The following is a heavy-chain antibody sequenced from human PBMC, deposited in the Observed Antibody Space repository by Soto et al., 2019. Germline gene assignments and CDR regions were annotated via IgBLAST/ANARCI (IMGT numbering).Heavy chain of an antibody. CDR2: IYHSGST. D-gene: IGHD6-13*01. CDR1: GGAISISNW. J-gene: IGHJ6*02. V-gene: IGHV4-4*02. CDR3: ARDERSSSWYVRYYGMDV. Sequence: SETLSLTCAVSGGAISISNWCSCVRQPPGKGLEWIGEIYHSGSTNYNPSLKSRVTISVDKSKNQFSLKLSSVTAADTAVYYCARDERSSSWYVRYYGMDVWGQGTTVTVS.